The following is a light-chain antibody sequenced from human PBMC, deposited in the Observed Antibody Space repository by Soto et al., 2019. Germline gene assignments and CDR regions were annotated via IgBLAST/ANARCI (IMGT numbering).Light chain of an antibody. Sequence: EIVMTQSPATLSVSPGERATLSCRASQSGRSSLAWYQQKPGQAPRLLIYGASTRATGIPARFSGGGSGTDFTLAISGLQSEHSAVYYCQQYNNWPWTFGPGTKV. CDR3: QQYNNWPWT. CDR1: QSGRSS. V-gene: IGKV3-15*01. J-gene: IGKJ1*01. CDR2: GAS.